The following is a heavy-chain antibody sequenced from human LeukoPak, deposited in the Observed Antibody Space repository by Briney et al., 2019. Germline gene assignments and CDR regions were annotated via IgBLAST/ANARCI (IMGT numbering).Heavy chain of an antibody. J-gene: IGHJ4*02. Sequence: GGALRLSCAPSGFTFSSYLMTWVRQAPGEGVGRVANIKEDGSEKYYVDSVKGRFTISRDNAKNSLYLQMNSLRAEDTAVYYCAKGPDSSGWYEVSYWGRGTLVTVSS. CDR3: AKGPDSSGWYEVSY. D-gene: IGHD6-19*01. CDR1: GFTFSSYL. V-gene: IGHV3-7*01. CDR2: IKEDGSEK.